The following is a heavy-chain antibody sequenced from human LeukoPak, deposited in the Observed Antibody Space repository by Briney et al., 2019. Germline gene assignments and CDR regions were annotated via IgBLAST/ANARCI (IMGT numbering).Heavy chain of an antibody. CDR3: ARDAGIHYFDS. J-gene: IGHJ4*02. V-gene: IGHV1-18*01. D-gene: IGHD5-18*01. CDR1: GYTFTSYG. CDR2: ISGYNGNT. Sequence: ASVKVSCKASGYTFTSYGISWVRQAPGQGLEWMGWISGYNGNTKFAQKPQGRVTITTDTSTSTGYMELRSLRSDDTAVYYCARDAGIHYFDSWGQGTLVTVSS.